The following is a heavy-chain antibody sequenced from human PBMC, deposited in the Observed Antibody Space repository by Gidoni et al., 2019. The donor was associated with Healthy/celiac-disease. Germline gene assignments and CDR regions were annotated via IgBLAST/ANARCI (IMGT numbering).Heavy chain of an antibody. V-gene: IGHV3-23*01. D-gene: IGHD5-18*01. Sequence: EVQLLESGGGLVQPGWFLSLPCAASGFTFSSFAMSWVRQAPGKGREWVAAISGSGGSTYYADSMKGRFTISRDNSKNTLYLQMNSLRAEDTAVYYCAGGYSYGFDYWGQGTLVTVSS. CDR3: AGGYSYGFDY. J-gene: IGHJ4*02. CDR2: ISGSGGST. CDR1: GFTFSSFA.